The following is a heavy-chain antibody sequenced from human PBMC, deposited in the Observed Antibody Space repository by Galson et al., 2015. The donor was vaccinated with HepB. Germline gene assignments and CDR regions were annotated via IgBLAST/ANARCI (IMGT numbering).Heavy chain of an antibody. Sequence: SLRLSCAASGFPFSDYGMIWVRQAPGKGLEWVSSISGSGGSAHYADSVKSRFTISRDNSKNTMFLQMNSLRDEDTAIYYCAKGRGSGSYSMLSWGQGALVTVSS. J-gene: IGHJ4*02. CDR2: ISGSGGSA. CDR3: AKGRGSGSYSMLS. D-gene: IGHD3-10*01. V-gene: IGHV3-23*01. CDR1: GFPFSDYG.